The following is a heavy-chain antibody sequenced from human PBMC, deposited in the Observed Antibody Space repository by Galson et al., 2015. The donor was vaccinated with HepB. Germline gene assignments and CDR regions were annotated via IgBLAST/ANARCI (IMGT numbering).Heavy chain of an antibody. CDR2: IYNNGDT. Sequence: SLRLSCAASGFIVSSQYMSWVRQAPGKGLEWVSVIYNNGDTYYADSVKGRFTISRDNSKNTVYPQMNSLRAEDTAMYYCARGYSKSWFSGLGYWGQGTLVTVSS. J-gene: IGHJ4*02. CDR3: ARGYSKSWFSGLGY. CDR1: GFIVSSQY. D-gene: IGHD1-26*01. V-gene: IGHV3-53*01.